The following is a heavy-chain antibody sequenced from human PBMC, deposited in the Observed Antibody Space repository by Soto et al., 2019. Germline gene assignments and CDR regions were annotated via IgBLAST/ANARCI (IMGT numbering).Heavy chain of an antibody. CDR2: ISGSGDKT. CDR3: AKEGYPPFFEY. Sequence: HPGGSLRLSCAASGFTFSNYAMSWVRQAPGKGPEWVSAISGSGDKTYYVDSVKGRFTISRDNSKNTVSLQMNSLRADDTAVYYCAKEGYPPFFEYWGQGTLVTVSS. CDR1: GFTFSNYA. V-gene: IGHV3-23*01. J-gene: IGHJ4*02. D-gene: IGHD5-18*01.